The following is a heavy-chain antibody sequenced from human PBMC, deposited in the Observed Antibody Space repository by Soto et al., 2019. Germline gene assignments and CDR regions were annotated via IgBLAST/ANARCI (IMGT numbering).Heavy chain of an antibody. J-gene: IGHJ6*02. CDR1: GGSISSYY. Sequence: PSETLSLTCTVSGGSISSYYWSWIRQPAGKGLEWVGRIYASGSTNYNPSLESRVTMSVDTSKNQFSLKVSPVTAADTAVYYCARDVYGSTTSGYYYYGMDVWGQGTTVTVS. CDR2: IYASGST. CDR3: ARDVYGSTTSGYYYYGMDV. V-gene: IGHV4-4*07. D-gene: IGHD2-2*01.